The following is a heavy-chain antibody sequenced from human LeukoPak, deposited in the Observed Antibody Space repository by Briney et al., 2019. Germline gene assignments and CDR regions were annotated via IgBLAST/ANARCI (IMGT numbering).Heavy chain of an antibody. CDR1: GFTFDDYG. J-gene: IGHJ3*02. CDR3: ARGRDFWSGWGSDAFDI. CDR2: INWNGGST. D-gene: IGHD3-3*01. V-gene: IGHV3-20*04. Sequence: GGSLRLSCAASGFTFDDYGMSWVRQAPGKGLEWDSGINWNGGSTGYADSVKGRFTISRDNAKNSLYLQMNSLRAEDTALYYCARGRDFWSGWGSDAFDIWGQGTMVTVSS.